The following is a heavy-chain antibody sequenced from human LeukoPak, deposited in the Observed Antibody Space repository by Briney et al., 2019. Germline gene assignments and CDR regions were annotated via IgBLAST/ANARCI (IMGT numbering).Heavy chain of an antibody. CDR2: IIPIFGTA. CDR1: GDTFSSYA. Sequence: GSSVKVSCKASGDTFSSYAISWVRQAPGQGLEWMGGIIPIFGTANYAQKFQGRVTITADESTSTAYMELSSLRSEDTAVYYCARDTPRHYYDSSFDAFDIWGQGTMVTVSS. CDR3: ARDTPRHYYDSSFDAFDI. D-gene: IGHD3-22*01. V-gene: IGHV1-69*01. J-gene: IGHJ3*02.